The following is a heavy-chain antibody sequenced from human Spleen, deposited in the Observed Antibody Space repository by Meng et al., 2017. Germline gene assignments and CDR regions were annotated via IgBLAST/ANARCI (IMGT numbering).Heavy chain of an antibody. J-gene: IGHJ4*02. D-gene: IGHD4-11*01. Sequence: QWQLQESGPGLVKPSGTLSLTGAASGGSISSMNWWSWVRQPPGKGLEWIGEIYHSGSTNYNPSLESRATISVDTSQNNLSLKLSSVTAADSAVYYCARGPTTMAHDFDYWGQGTLVTVSS. CDR2: IYHSGST. CDR3: ARGPTTMAHDFDY. V-gene: IGHV4-4*02. CDR1: GGSISSMNW.